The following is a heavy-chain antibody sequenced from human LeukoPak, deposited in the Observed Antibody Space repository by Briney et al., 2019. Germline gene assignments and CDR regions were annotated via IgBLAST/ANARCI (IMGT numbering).Heavy chain of an antibody. V-gene: IGHV1-69*05. J-gene: IGHJ4*02. CDR3: ARGLQYDFWSGYHRGDFDY. CDR1: GGTFSSYA. D-gene: IGHD3-3*01. Sequence: SVKVSCKASGGTFSSYAISWVRQAPGQGLEWMGGIIPIFGTANYAQKFQGRVTITTDESTSTAYMELSSLRSEDTAVYYCARGLQYDFWSGYHRGDFDYWGQGTLVTVSS. CDR2: IIPIFGTA.